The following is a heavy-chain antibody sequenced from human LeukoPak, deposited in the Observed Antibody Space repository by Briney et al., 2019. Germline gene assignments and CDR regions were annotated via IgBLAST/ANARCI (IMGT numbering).Heavy chain of an antibody. D-gene: IGHD2-15*01. Sequence: ASVKVSCKASGYTFTGYYVHWVRQAPGQGLEWMGWMNPKSGGTNYAQKFEARVTMNRDTSISTAYMELSRLRSDDTAVYYCARPCSGGSCYLHWGQGTLVTVSS. CDR2: MNPKSGGT. CDR3: ARPCSGGSCYLH. V-gene: IGHV1-2*02. CDR1: GYTFTGYY. J-gene: IGHJ4*02.